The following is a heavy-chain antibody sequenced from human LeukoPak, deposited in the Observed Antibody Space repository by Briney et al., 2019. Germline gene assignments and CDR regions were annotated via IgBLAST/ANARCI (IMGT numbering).Heavy chain of an antibody. D-gene: IGHD3-22*01. CDR3: ARGYDTTGYFSY. CDR1: GYTFTTYP. J-gene: IGHJ4*02. CDR2: INTNTGNP. Sequence: ASVKVSCKASGYTFTTYPVNWVRQAPGQGLEWMGWINTNTGNPTYAQGFTGRFVFFLDTSVNTAYLQISSLKAEDTAVYYCARGYDTTGYFSYWGQGTLVTVSS. V-gene: IGHV7-4-1*02.